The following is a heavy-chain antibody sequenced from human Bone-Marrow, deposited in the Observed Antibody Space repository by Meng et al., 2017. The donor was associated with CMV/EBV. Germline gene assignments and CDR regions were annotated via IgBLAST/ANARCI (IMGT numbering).Heavy chain of an antibody. CDR3: ARDQVGAFDI. J-gene: IGHJ3*02. CDR1: GGSFSGYY. Sequence: ETLSLTCAVYGGSFSGYYWSWIRQPPGKGLEWIGEINHSGSTNYNPSLKSRVTISVDTSKNQFSLKLSSVTAADTAVYYCARDQVGAFDIWGQGTMVTV. V-gene: IGHV4-34*01. CDR2: INHSGST.